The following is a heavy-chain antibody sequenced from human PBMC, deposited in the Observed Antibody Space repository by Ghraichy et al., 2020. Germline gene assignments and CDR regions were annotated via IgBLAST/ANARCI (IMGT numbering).Heavy chain of an antibody. CDR3: AREEKGYYDSSGYPDY. D-gene: IGHD3-22*01. V-gene: IGHV1-18*04. Sequence: ASVKVSCKASGYTFTSYGISWVRQAPGQGLEWMGWISAYNGNTNYAQKLQGRVTMTTDTSTSTAYMELRSLRSDDTAVYYCAREEKGYYDSSGYPDYWGQGTLVTVSS. J-gene: IGHJ4*02. CDR1: GYTFTSYG. CDR2: ISAYNGNT.